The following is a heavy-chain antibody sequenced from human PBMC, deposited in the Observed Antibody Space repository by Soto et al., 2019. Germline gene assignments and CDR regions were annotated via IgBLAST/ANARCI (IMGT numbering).Heavy chain of an antibody. J-gene: IGHJ4*02. Sequence: QVQLVESGGGVVQPGRSLRLSCAASGFTFSSYAMHWVRQAPGKGLEWVAVISYDGSNKYYADSVKGRFTISRDNSKNTLYQQMNSLRAEDTAVYYCARVYPLDYGDYGSFVDYWGQGTLVTVSS. CDR2: ISYDGSNK. D-gene: IGHD4-17*01. CDR3: ARVYPLDYGDYGSFVDY. V-gene: IGHV3-30-3*01. CDR1: GFTFSSYA.